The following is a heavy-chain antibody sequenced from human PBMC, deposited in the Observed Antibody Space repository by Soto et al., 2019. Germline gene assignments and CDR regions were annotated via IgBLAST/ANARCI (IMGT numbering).Heavy chain of an antibody. J-gene: IGHJ6*02. CDR3: ARAGSSWAYYYYCGMDV. Sequence: PSETLSLTCTVSGGSISSSSYYWCWIRQPPGKGLEWIGSIYYSGSTYYNPSLKSRVTISVDTSKNQFSLKLSSVTAADTAVYYCARAGSSWAYYYYCGMDVWGQGTTVTVSS. D-gene: IGHD6-13*01. CDR1: GGSISSSSYY. V-gene: IGHV4-39*01. CDR2: IYYSGST.